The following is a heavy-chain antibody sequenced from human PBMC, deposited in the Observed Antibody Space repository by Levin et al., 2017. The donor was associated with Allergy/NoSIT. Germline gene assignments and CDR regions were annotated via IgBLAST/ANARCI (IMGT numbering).Heavy chain of an antibody. CDR1: GFTFSSNA. Sequence: SCTASGFTFSSNAMTWVRQAPGKGLEWVSSIGSGGDTYHADSVKGRFTISRDNSKNMVYLQLNSLRAEDTAVYYCAKGGMGTDGGIGSWGQGTLVTVSS. CDR3: AKGGMGTDGGIGS. J-gene: IGHJ4*02. CDR2: IGSGGDT. D-gene: IGHD1/OR15-1a*01. V-gene: IGHV3-23*01.